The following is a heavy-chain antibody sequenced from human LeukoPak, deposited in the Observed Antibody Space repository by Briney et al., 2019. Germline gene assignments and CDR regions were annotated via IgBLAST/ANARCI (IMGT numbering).Heavy chain of an antibody. D-gene: IGHD6-19*01. J-gene: IGHJ4*02. CDR1: GGSFSGYY. Sequence: SETLSLTCAVYGGSFSGYYWSWIRQPPGKGLEWIGEINHSGSTNYNPSLKSRVTISVDTSKNQYSLKLSSVTAADTAVYYCARGLGRIAVAGTRGGYWGQGTLVTVCS. CDR3: ARGLGRIAVAGTRGGY. V-gene: IGHV4-34*01. CDR2: INHSGST.